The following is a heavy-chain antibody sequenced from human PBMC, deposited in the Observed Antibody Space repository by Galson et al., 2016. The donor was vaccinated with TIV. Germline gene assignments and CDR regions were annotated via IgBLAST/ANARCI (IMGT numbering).Heavy chain of an antibody. V-gene: IGHV1-69*06. CDR2: IIPIFGPP. Sequence: SVKVSCKASGGTFSNYAFNWVRQAPGQGLEWLGRIIPIFGPPNYARKFQGRLTINADRFTRTVYMELTSLTSEDTAVFYCVKGEYSPSSPCGDPWGQGTLVTVSS. CDR3: VKGEYSPSSPCGDP. J-gene: IGHJ5*02. CDR1: GGTFSNYA. D-gene: IGHD6-6*01.